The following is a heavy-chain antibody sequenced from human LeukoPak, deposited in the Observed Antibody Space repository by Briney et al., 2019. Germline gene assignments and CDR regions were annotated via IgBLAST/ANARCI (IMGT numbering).Heavy chain of an antibody. CDR3: AKSIAVAGRGWYGLDV. Sequence: GRSLRLSCTASGFTSSNYGMHWVRQAPGKGLEWVALLSSDGSETYYADSVRGRFIISRDNSKNTLYLQTNSLRGDDTAVYYCAKSIAVAGRGWYGLDVWGQGTTVTVSS. CDR2: LSSDGSET. V-gene: IGHV3-30*18. CDR1: GFTSSNYG. D-gene: IGHD6-19*01. J-gene: IGHJ6*02.